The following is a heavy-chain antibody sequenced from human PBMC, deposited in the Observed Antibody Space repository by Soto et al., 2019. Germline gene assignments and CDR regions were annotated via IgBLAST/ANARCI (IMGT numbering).Heavy chain of an antibody. CDR2: IYYSGST. J-gene: IGHJ6*03. V-gene: IGHV4-39*01. D-gene: IGHD3-10*01. CDR3: ARHLKAGSPYYYYYYYMDV. CDR1: GGSISSSSYY. Sequence: PSETLSLTCTVSGGSISSSSYYWGWIRQPPGKGLEWIGSIYYSGSTYYNPSLKSRVTISVDTSKNQFSLKLSSVTAADTAVYYCARHLKAGSPYYYYYYYMDVWGKGTTVTVSS.